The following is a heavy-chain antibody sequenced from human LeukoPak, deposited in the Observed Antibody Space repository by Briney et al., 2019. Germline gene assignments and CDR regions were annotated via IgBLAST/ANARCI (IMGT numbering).Heavy chain of an antibody. CDR3: ARGPGLGSYYNGP. D-gene: IGHD3-10*01. V-gene: IGHV4-39*07. J-gene: IGHJ5*02. CDR2: INHSGST. CDR1: GGSISSSSYY. Sequence: PSETLSLTCTVSGGSISSSSYYWSWIRQPPGKGLEWIGEINHSGSTNYHPSLESRVTISVDTSKNQFSLKLSSVTTADTAVYYCARGPGLGSYYNGPWGQGTLVTVSS.